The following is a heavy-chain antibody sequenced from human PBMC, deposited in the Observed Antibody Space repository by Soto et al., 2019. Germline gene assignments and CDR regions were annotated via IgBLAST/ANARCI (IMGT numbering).Heavy chain of an antibody. CDR1: GGSFSGYY. Sequence: SETLSLTCAVYGGSFSGYYWSWIRQPPGKGLEWIGEINHSGSTNYNPSLKSRVTISVDTSKNQFSLKLSSVTAADTAVYYCARVDSGLGGHIAARPPDGAKLYYYYGMDVWGQGTTVTVSS. CDR2: INHSGST. V-gene: IGHV4-34*01. D-gene: IGHD6-6*01. J-gene: IGHJ6*02. CDR3: ARVDSGLGGHIAARPPDGAKLYYYYGMDV.